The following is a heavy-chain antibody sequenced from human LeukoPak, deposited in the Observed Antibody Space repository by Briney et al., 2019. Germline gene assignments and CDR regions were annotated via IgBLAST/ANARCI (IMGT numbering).Heavy chain of an antibody. Sequence: SVKVSCKASGGTFSSYAISWVRQSPGQGLEWMGRIIPILGTANYAQKFQGRVTITTDESTSTAYMELSSLRSEDTAVYYCARGANQLLSCYFDYWGQGTLVTVSS. CDR1: GGTFSSYA. V-gene: IGHV1-69*11. CDR3: ARGANQLLSCYFDY. J-gene: IGHJ4*02. CDR2: IIPILGTA. D-gene: IGHD2-2*01.